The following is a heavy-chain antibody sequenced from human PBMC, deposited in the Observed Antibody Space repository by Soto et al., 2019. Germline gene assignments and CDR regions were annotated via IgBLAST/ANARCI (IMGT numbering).Heavy chain of an antibody. CDR1: GGSINSGGYY. Sequence: QVQLQESGPRLVKPSQTLSLSCTVSGGSINSGGYYWHWLRQHPGKGLEWIGYIYYSGSTYYNPSLKSRVAISLDRSENQVSLRLNSVTAADTAAYYGASQINWGKPFDLWGQGTLVTVSS. CDR3: ASQINWGKPFDL. V-gene: IGHV4-31*03. CDR2: IYYSGST. J-gene: IGHJ4*02. D-gene: IGHD7-27*01.